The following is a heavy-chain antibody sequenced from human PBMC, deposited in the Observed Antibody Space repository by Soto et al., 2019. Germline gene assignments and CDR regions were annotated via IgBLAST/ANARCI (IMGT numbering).Heavy chain of an antibody. CDR2: IKQDGSAK. CDR1: GFSFSSSW. V-gene: IGHV3-7*01. Sequence: GGSLRLSCAASGFSFSSSWMHWVRQAPGRGLEWVANIKQDGSAKYYVDSVRDRFTISRDNARNAMYLQMNSLRAEDTAVYYCARAITSAGAFWGQGTLVTVSS. J-gene: IGHJ4*02. CDR3: ARAITSAGAF. D-gene: IGHD6-13*01.